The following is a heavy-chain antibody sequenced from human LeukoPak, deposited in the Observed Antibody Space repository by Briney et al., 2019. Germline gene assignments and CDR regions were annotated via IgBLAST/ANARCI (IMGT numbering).Heavy chain of an antibody. CDR1: GFTFSSYG. CDR3: AKDMEMATILDGPSADY. V-gene: IGHV3-30*18. D-gene: IGHD5-24*01. Sequence: PGGSLRLSCAASGFTFSSYGMHWVRQAPGKGLEWVAVISYDGSNKYYAVSVKGRFTISRDNSKNTLYLQMNSLRAEDTAVYYCAKDMEMATILDGPSADYGGQGTLATVS. CDR2: ISYDGSNK. J-gene: IGHJ4*02.